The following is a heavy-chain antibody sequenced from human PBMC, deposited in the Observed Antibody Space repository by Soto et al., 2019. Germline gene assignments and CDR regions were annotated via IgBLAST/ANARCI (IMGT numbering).Heavy chain of an antibody. D-gene: IGHD3-3*01. V-gene: IGHV4-31*03. CDR3: ARAAPTIFGVVTTSQFDY. CDR2: IYYSGST. Sequence: QVQLQESGPGLVKPSQTLSLTCTVSGGSISSGGYYWSWIRQHPGKGLEWIGYIYYSGSTYYNPSLKSRVTISVDTSNNQFSLKLSSVTAADTAVYYCARAAPTIFGVVTTSQFDYWGQGTLVTVSS. CDR1: GGSISSGGYY. J-gene: IGHJ4*02.